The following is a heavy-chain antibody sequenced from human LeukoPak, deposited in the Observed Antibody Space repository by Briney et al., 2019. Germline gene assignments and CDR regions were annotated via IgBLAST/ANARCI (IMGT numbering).Heavy chain of an antibody. CDR2: ISGSGGST. V-gene: IGHV3-23*01. J-gene: IGHJ4*02. CDR1: GFTFSSYA. D-gene: IGHD6-13*01. Sequence: GGSLRLSCAASGFTFSSYAMSWVRQAPGKGLEWVSAISGSGGSTYYADSVKGRFTISRDNSNNTLYLQMNSLRAEDTAVYYCAKSIAAAGKALFDYWGQGTLVTVSS. CDR3: AKSIAAAGKALFDY.